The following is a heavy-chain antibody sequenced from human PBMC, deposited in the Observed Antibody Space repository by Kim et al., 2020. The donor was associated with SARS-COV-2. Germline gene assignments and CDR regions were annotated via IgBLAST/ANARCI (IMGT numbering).Heavy chain of an antibody. V-gene: IGHV3-23*01. J-gene: IGHJ5*02. D-gene: IGHD2-21*02. CDR2: GST. CDR3: AKGPKPVTA. Sequence: GSTYYADSVKGRFTISRDNSKNTLYLQMNSLRAEDTAVYYCAKGPKPVTAWGQGTLVTVSS.